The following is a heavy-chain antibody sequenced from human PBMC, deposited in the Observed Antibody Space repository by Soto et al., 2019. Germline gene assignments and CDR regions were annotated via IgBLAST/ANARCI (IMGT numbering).Heavy chain of an antibody. D-gene: IGHD2-2*01. CDR3: ARGPLVCSSTSCYYYYYMDV. Sequence: SETLSLTCTVSGGSTSSSSYYWGWIRQPPGKGLEWIGSIYYSGSTYYNPSLKSRVTISVDTSKNQFSLKLSSVTAADTAVYYCARGPLVCSSTSCYYYYYMDVWGKGTTVTAP. CDR1: GGSTSSSSYY. CDR2: IYYSGST. V-gene: IGHV4-39*01. J-gene: IGHJ6*03.